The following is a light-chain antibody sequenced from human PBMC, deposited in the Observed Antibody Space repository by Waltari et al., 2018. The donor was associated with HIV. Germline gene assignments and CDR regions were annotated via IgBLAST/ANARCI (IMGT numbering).Light chain of an antibody. CDR3: SSYTSTTTL. CDR1: SSDVGAYDY. CDR2: EVS. Sequence: QSALTQPPSASGSPGQSVTISCTGTSSDVGAYDYVSWYQQHPGKAPKLMIYEVSNRPSGVSHRFSGSKSGNTASLTISGLQAEDEADYYCSSYTSTTTLFGGGTKLTVL. V-gene: IGLV2-14*01. J-gene: IGLJ2*01.